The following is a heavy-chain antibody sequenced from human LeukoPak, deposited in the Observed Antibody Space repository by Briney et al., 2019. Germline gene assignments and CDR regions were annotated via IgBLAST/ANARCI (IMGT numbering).Heavy chain of an antibody. J-gene: IGHJ5*02. CDR2: ISGSGGST. Sequence: TGGSLRLSCAASRFTFSSYAMSWVRQAPGKGLEWVSAISGSGGSTYYADSVKGRFTISRDNSKNTLYLQMNSLRAEDTAVYYCAKVYGSGSYYQRKKDNWFDPWGQGTLVTVSS. D-gene: IGHD3-10*01. CDR1: RFTFSSYA. V-gene: IGHV3-23*01. CDR3: AKVYGSGSYYQRKKDNWFDP.